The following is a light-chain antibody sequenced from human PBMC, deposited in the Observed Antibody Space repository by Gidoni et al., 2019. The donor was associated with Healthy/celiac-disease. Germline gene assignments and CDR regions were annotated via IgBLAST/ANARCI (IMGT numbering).Light chain of an antibody. CDR3: QQSYSTLGGLT. CDR2: AAS. Sequence: DIQMNQSPSSLSASVGDRVTITCWATQSISSYLNWYQQKPGKAPKLRIYAASSLQSGVPSRFSGSGSGTDFTLTISSLRPEDFATYYCQQSYSTLGGLTFGVXTKVEIK. J-gene: IGKJ4*01. V-gene: IGKV1-39*01. CDR1: QSISSY.